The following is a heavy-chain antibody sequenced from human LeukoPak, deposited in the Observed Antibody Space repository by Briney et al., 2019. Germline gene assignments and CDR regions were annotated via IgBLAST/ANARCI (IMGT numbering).Heavy chain of an antibody. CDR2: INPNSGGT. D-gene: IGHD2-15*01. CDR1: GYTFTGYY. J-gene: IGHJ5*02. CDR3: ARDIVVVVAADKTNWFDP. Sequence: GASVKVSCKASGYTFTGYYMHWVRQAPGQGLEWMGWINPNSGGTNYAQKFQGRVTMTRDTSISTAYMELSRLRSDDTAVYYCARDIVVVVAADKTNWFDPWGQGTLVTVSS. V-gene: IGHV1-2*02.